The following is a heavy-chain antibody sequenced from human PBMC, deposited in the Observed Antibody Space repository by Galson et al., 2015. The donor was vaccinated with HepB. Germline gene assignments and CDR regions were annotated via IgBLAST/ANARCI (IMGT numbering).Heavy chain of an antibody. J-gene: IGHJ4*01. CDR1: GFSFTGSW. Sequence: QSGAEVKKPGESLKISCQTSGFSFTGSWIGWVRQLPGRGLEWMGIIYPGDSDTRYSPSFQGQVTISADESTNTAYLQWRSLKASDSAMYFCARRYGDYAPFDYWGGGTLVTVSS. V-gene: IGHV5-51*01. CDR3: ARRYGDYAPFDY. D-gene: IGHD4-17*01. CDR2: IYPGDSDT.